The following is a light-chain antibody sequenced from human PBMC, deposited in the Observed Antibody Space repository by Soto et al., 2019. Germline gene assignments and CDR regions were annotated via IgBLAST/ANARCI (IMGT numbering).Light chain of an antibody. Sequence: DIQMTQSPSSLSASLRDRVTITCRASQSVNRYLNWYQQKPGKAPKLLIYAASNLQSGVPSRFSGSGFGTDCTLAISSLQPEDCAMYDCQQSYTTPRTFGQGTKVEI. CDR1: QSVNRY. CDR2: AAS. CDR3: QQSYTTPRT. J-gene: IGKJ1*01. V-gene: IGKV1-39*01.